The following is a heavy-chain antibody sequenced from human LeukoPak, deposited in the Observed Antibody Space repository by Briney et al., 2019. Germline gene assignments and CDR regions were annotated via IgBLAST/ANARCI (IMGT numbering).Heavy chain of an antibody. J-gene: IGHJ2*01. V-gene: IGHV1-46*01. D-gene: IGHD1-26*01. CDR1: GYTFTSYY. Sequence: GASVKVSCKASGYTFTSYYTHWVRQAPGQGLEWMGIINPSGGSTSYAQKFQGRVTLTTDTSTSTVYMELSSLRSEDTAVYYCARDIVGATYWYFDLWGRGTLVTVSS. CDR3: ARDIVGATYWYFDL. CDR2: INPSGGST.